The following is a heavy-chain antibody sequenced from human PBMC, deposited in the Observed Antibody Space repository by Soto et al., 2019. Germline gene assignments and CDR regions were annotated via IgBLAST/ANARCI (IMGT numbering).Heavy chain of an antibody. D-gene: IGHD3-9*01. J-gene: IGHJ4*02. V-gene: IGHV4-59*01. CDR3: ARAQFNILTGYYIDY. CDR1: CGSIRNYY. Sequence: SETLSLPCPVSCGSIRNYYWSWIRQPPGEGLAWIGSSYYSGSTNYNPSLKSRVTISVDTSKRQFSLKLRSVTAADTALYYCARAQFNILTGYYIDYWGRGTLVTVS. CDR2: SYYSGST.